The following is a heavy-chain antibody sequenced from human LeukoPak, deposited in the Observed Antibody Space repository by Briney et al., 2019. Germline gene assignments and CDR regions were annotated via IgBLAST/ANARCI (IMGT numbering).Heavy chain of an antibody. CDR2: IYTSGST. D-gene: IGHD3-22*01. V-gene: IGHV4-61*02. J-gene: IGHJ3*02. CDR3: ARSDSSGYYAFDI. CDR1: GGSITSGSYY. Sequence: PSQTLSLTCTVSGGSITSGSYYWSWIRQPAGKGLEWIGRIYTSGSTNYNPSLKSRATILVDTSKNQFSLKLSSVTAADTAVYFCARSDSSGYYAFDIWGQGTMVTASS.